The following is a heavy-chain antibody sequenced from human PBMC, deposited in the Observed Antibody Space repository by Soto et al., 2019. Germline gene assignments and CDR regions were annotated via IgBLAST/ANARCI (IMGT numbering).Heavy chain of an antibody. V-gene: IGHV3-30*04. CDR1: GFNFSSYA. CDR2: ISYDGGKK. J-gene: IGHJ4*02. D-gene: IGHD6-13*01. Sequence: QEQLVESGGGVVQPGRSLRLSCAASGFNFSSYAMHWVRQAPGKGLEWVAVISYDGGKKYYADSLKGRFTISRDNSKNTLYVEMNNLSAEDTAVYYCAREGQPAAGTTPHNWGQGTLVTVSS. CDR3: AREGQPAAGTTPHN.